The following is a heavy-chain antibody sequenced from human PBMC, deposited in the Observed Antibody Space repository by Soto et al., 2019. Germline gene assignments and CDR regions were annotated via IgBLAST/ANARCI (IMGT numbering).Heavy chain of an antibody. D-gene: IGHD5-12*01. CDR2: INAGNGNT. V-gene: IGHV1-3*01. CDR3: ARDFNIGGMDV. J-gene: IGHJ6*02. Sequence: ASVKVSCKASGYTFTSYAMNWVRQAPGQRLEWMGWINAGNGNTKYSQKFQGRVTMTEDTSTDTAYMELRSLRSDDTAVYYCARDFNIGGMDVWGQGTTVTVSS. CDR1: GYTFTSYA.